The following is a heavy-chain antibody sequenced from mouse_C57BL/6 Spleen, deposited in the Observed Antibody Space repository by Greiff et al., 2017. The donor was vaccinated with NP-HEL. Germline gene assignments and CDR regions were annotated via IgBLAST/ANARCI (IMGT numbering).Heavy chain of an antibody. CDR3: ARQDYYGSSYAGNAMDY. J-gene: IGHJ4*01. Sequence: EVQGVESGGGLVQPGGSLKLSCAASGFTFSDYYMYWVRQTPEKRLEWVAYISNGGGSTYYPDTVKGRFTISRDNANNTLYLQMSRLKSEDTAMYYCARQDYYGSSYAGNAMDYWGQGTSVTVSS. V-gene: IGHV5-12*01. D-gene: IGHD1-1*01. CDR1: GFTFSDYY. CDR2: ISNGGGST.